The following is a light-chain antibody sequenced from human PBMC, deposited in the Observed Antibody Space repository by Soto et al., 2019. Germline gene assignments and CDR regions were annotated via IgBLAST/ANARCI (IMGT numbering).Light chain of an antibody. J-gene: IGKJ1*01. V-gene: IGKV3D-15*01. Sequence: EIVMTQSPATLSVSPGERATLSCRASQSVGSDLAWYQQKPGQAPRLVIYDIFTRAAGVPDRFSGSGSGTDFTLTISSLEPEDFAVYYCQQYGNSPRTFGQGTKVDIK. CDR1: QSVGSD. CDR2: DIF. CDR3: QQYGNSPRT.